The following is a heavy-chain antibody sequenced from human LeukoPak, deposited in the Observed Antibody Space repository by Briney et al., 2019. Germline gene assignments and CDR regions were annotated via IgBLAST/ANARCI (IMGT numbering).Heavy chain of an antibody. J-gene: IGHJ4*02. D-gene: IGHD3-22*01. Sequence: SVKVSCKASGGTFSSYAISWVRQAPGQGPEWMGRIIPILGIANYAQKFQGRVTITADKSTSTAYMELSSLRSEDTAVYYCARDFYYDSIPDDYWGQGTLVTVSS. CDR1: GGTFSSYA. V-gene: IGHV1-69*04. CDR2: IIPILGIA. CDR3: ARDFYYDSIPDDY.